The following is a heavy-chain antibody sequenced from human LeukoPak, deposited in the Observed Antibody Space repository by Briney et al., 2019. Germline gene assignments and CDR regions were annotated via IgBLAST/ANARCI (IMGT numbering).Heavy chain of an antibody. CDR1: GYSFTSYW. V-gene: IGHV5-51*01. CDR2: IYPGDSDT. D-gene: IGHD1-26*01. CDR3: ARLTPGVGATAEY. Sequence: GESLKISCKGSGYSFTSYWIGWVRQMPGKGLEWMGIIYPGDSDTRYSPSFQGQVTISADRSISTTSLQWRSLKASDTATYYCARLTPGVGATAEYWGQGTLVTVSS. J-gene: IGHJ4*02.